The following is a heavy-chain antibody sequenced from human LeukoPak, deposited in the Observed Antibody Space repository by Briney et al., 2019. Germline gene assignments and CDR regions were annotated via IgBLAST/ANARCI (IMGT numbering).Heavy chain of an antibody. J-gene: IGHJ4*02. CDR3: AKPKSLLWFRELFY. CDR2: ISGSGGST. V-gene: IGHV3-23*01. Sequence: PGGSLRLSCAASGFTFSSYAMSWVRQAPGKGLEWVSAISGSGGSTYYADSVKGRFTISRDNSKNTLYLQMNSLRAEDTAVYYCAKPKSLLWFRELFYWGQGTLVTVSS. CDR1: GFTFSSYA. D-gene: IGHD3-10*01.